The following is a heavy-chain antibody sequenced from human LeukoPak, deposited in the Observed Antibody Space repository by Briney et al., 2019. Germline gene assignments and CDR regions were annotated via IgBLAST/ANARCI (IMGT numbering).Heavy chain of an antibody. V-gene: IGHV1-69*13. CDR3: ARARSEGSWSAHAFDI. CDR2: IIPIFGTA. CDR1: GGTFSSYA. D-gene: IGHD3-3*01. Sequence: ASVKVSCKASGGTFSSYAISWVRQAPGQGLEWMGGIIPIFGTANYAQKFQGRVTITADESTSTAYMELSSLRSEDTAVYYCARARSEGSWSAHAFDIWGQGTMVTVSS. J-gene: IGHJ3*02.